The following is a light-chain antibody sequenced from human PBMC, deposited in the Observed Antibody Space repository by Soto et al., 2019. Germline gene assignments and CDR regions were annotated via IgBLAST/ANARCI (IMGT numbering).Light chain of an antibody. CDR3: QQSDTTPWT. J-gene: IGKJ1*01. CDR1: QSISSY. V-gene: IGKV1-39*01. Sequence: DIPMTPSPCSVSASAADTVTRTCRASQSISSYLNWYQQKPGKAPKLLIYEASSLQSGVPSRFSGSGSGTDFTLTVSSLQPDDFATYYCQQSDTTPWTFGQGTKVDIK. CDR2: EAS.